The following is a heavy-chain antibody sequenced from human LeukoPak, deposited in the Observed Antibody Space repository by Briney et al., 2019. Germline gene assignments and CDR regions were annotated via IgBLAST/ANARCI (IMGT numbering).Heavy chain of an antibody. D-gene: IGHD2-15*01. CDR3: ARREEYCSGGSCYSDAFDI. CDR1: GFAFSTYG. CDR2: VSYDGSGK. Sequence: GGSLRLSCEASGFAFSTYGMHWVRQAPGKGLEWVAGVSYDGSGKFYADSVKGRFTISRDNAKNSLYLQMNSLRAEDTAVYYCARREEYCSGGSCYSDAFDIWGQGTMVTVSS. V-gene: IGHV3-33*08. J-gene: IGHJ3*02.